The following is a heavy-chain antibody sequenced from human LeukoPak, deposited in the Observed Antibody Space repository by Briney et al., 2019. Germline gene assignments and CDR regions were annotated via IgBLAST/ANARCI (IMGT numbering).Heavy chain of an antibody. D-gene: IGHD3/OR15-3a*01. CDR2: IRSAVETT. CDR3: AKHFCTGLDCSLFDS. Sequence: GGSLRLSCAASGFTMSHYGVSWVRQAPGKGLEWISGIRSAVETTHYADSVKGRFIISRDNSKNALSLQQNSLRPEDTALYYCAKHFCTGLDCSLFDSWGQGTLVTVSS. V-gene: IGHV3-23*01. J-gene: IGHJ4*02. CDR1: GFTMSHYG.